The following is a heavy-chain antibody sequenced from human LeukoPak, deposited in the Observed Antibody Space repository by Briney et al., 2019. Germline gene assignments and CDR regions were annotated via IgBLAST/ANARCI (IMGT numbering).Heavy chain of an antibody. CDR3: ARVEVPAAYYYYYGMDV. V-gene: IGHV3-7*03. CDR1: GFTFSSYW. D-gene: IGHD2-2*01. J-gene: IGHJ6*04. CDR2: IKQDGSEK. Sequence: GGSLRLSCAASGFTFSSYWMSWVRQAPGKGLEWVANIKQDGSEKYYVDSVKGRFTISRDNAKNSLYLQMNSLRAEDTAVHYCARVEVPAAYYYYYGMDVWGKGTTVTVSS.